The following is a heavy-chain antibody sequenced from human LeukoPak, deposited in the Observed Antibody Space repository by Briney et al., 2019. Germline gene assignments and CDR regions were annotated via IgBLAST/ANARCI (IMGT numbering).Heavy chain of an antibody. CDR1: GVSITSGSYY. J-gene: IGHJ4*02. CDR2: INHSGSI. D-gene: IGHD5-18*01. CDR3: AKVYSYGPKDDF. Sequence: PSETLSLTCSVSGVSITSGSYYWGWIRQSAGKGLEWIGEINHSGSINHNPSLKSRVTISIDTSKNQFSLKLTSVTAADTAVYYCAKVYSYGPKDDFWGQGTLVTVSS. V-gene: IGHV4-39*07.